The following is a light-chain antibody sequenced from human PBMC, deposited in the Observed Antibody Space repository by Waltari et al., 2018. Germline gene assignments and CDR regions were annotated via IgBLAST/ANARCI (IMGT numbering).Light chain of an antibody. CDR2: EVF. CDR1: SRDVGRSTL. CDR3: SSYAGGNTLV. J-gene: IGLJ2*01. V-gene: IGLV2-8*01. Sequence: QPALTQPPSASGSLGHSVTISCTGSSRDVGRSTLVSWYQQYPGKAPKLIFYEVFKRPPGVPDRFSGSKSGNTASLTVSGLQPEDEADYYCSSYAGGNTLVFGGGTRLTVL.